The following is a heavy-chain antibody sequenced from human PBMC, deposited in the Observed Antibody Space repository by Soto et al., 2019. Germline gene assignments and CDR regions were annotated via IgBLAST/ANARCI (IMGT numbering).Heavy chain of an antibody. Sequence: GGSLRLSCAASGFTFSSYAMHWVRQAPGKGLEWVAVISYDGSNKYYADSVKGRFTISRDNSKNTLYLQMNSLRAEDTAVYYCARDLKAVAGPFDYWGQGTLVTVSS. V-gene: IGHV3-30-3*01. J-gene: IGHJ4*02. CDR1: GFTFSSYA. CDR2: ISYDGSNK. CDR3: ARDLKAVAGPFDY. D-gene: IGHD6-19*01.